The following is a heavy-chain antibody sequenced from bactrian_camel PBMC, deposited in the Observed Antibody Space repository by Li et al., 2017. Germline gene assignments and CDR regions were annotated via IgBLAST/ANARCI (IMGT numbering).Heavy chain of an antibody. V-gene: IGHV3S6*01. CDR1: GYTFHGSC. CDR3: AARSVGWCLLFEHWLGKRAFTPGGYFAN. J-gene: IGHJ6*01. D-gene: IGHD1*01. CDR2: IYDDRSLT. Sequence: HVQLVESGGESVQAGGSLRLSCVASGYTFHGSCMGWFRRRSERVAVIYDDRSLTYYTESVKGRFIIRRDDASKTLSLEMSSLKPEDTAMYYCAARSVGWCLLFEHWLGKRAFTPGGYFANWGQGTQVTVS.